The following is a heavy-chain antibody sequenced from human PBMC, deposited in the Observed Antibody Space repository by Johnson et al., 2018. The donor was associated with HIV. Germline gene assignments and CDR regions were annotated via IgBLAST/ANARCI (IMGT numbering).Heavy chain of an antibody. V-gene: IGHV3-66*01. D-gene: IGHD3-22*01. CDR1: GFTFSNYW. CDR2: IYSDGST. J-gene: IGHJ3*02. Sequence: VQLVESVGGLVQPGGSLRLSCAASGFTFSNYWMHWVRQVPGKGMEWVSVIYSDGSTYYADSVQGRFTLSRDNSQNTLYLQMNSLRAEDTAVYFCARDAPNFFDSSGVRDDAFDIWGPGTMVTVSS. CDR3: ARDAPNFFDSSGVRDDAFDI.